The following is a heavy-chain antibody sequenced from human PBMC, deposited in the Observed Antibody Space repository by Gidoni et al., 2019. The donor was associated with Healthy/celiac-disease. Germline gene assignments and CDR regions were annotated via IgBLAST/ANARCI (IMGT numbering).Heavy chain of an antibody. CDR2: ISYDGSNK. CDR1: AFTFRSYA. V-gene: IGHV3-30-3*01. Sequence: QVQLVASGGGVVQPGRSLLLSCAASAFTFRSYAMHWVRQAPGKGLEWVAVISYDGSNKYYADSVKGRFTISRDNSKNTLYLQMNSLRAEDTAVYYCARASLIVVVIAQLDYWGQGTLVTVSS. D-gene: IGHD2-21*01. CDR3: ARASLIVVVIAQLDY. J-gene: IGHJ4*02.